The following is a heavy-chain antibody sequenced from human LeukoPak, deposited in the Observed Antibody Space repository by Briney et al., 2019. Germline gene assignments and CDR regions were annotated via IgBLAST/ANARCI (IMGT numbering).Heavy chain of an antibody. J-gene: IGHJ4*02. CDR3: AKGRSVAVAGNIVGVYFDY. CDR2: ISWNSGSI. V-gene: IGHV3-9*01. Sequence: GGSLRLSCAASGFTFDDYAMHWVRHAPGKRLEWVSGISWNSGSILYADSVRRRFTISRHHAKNSLSLQMNSLRSEDTALYYCAKGRSVAVAGNIVGVYFDYWGQGTLVGVCS. CDR1: GFTFDDYA. D-gene: IGHD6-19*01.